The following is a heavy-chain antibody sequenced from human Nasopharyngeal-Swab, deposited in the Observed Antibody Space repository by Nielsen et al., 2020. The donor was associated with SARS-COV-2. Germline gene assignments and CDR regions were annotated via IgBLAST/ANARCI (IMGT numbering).Heavy chain of an antibody. J-gene: IGHJ3*02. V-gene: IGHV3-21*01. Sequence: RQSLSEGLEWVSSISSSSSYIYYADSVKGRFTISRDNAKNSLYLQMNSLRAEDTAVYYCARDFRELVGAFDIWGQGTMVTVSS. CDR2: ISSSSSYI. CDR3: ARDFRELVGAFDI. D-gene: IGHD6-13*01.